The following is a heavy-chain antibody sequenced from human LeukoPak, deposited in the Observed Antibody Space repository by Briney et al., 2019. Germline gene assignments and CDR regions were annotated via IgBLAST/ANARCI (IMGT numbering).Heavy chain of an antibody. V-gene: IGHV3-9*01. J-gene: IGHJ4*02. CDR1: GFTFDDYA. CDR3: APGESSDY. D-gene: IGHD3-10*01. Sequence: PRGSLRLSCAASGFTFDDYAMHWVGQAPGKGLEWGSGISWNSGSIGYADSVKGRFTISRDNAKNSLYLQMTSLRAEDTALYYCAPGESSDYWGQGTLVTVSS. CDR2: ISWNSGSI.